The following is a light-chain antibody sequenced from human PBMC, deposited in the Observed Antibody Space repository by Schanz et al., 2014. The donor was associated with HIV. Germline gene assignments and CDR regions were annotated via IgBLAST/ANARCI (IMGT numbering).Light chain of an antibody. CDR2: DVS. J-gene: IGLJ2*01. CDR1: SSDVGGYNY. V-gene: IGLV2-11*01. Sequence: QSALTQPRSVSGSPGQSVTISCTGTSSDVGGYNYVSWYQQHPGKAPKLMIYDVSKRPSGVPDRFSGSKSGNTASLTISGLQAEDEADYYCAAWDDSLSVVVFGGGTKLIVL. CDR3: AAWDDSLSVVV.